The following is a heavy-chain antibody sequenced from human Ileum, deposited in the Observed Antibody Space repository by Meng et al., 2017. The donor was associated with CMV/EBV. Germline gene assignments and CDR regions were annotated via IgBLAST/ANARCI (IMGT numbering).Heavy chain of an antibody. CDR2: INPNSGVT. D-gene: IGHD2-21*01. V-gene: IGHV1-2*02. CDR1: GYTFIDYY. J-gene: IGHJ4*02. CDR3: AKELIGEGFDY. Sequence: ASVKVSCKASGYTFIDYYIHWVRQAPGQGLEWMGWINPNSGVTKYAQKFQGRVTMTRDTSINTAYMALSRLRSDDTAVFYCAKELIGEGFDYWGQGTLVTVSS.